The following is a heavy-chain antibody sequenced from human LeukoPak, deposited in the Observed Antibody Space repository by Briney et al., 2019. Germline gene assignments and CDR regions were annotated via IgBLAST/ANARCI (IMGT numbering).Heavy chain of an antibody. Sequence: GSPRLSCAASGFTFSSNWMHWVRQAPGKGLVWVSRINEDGSTTNYADSVKGRSTIFRDNAKNTLYLQMNSLRAEDTAVYYCVRDLGGRSGHWGQGTLVTVSS. J-gene: IGHJ4*02. D-gene: IGHD1-26*01. CDR2: INEDGSTT. CDR3: VRDLGGRSGH. V-gene: IGHV3-74*01. CDR1: GFTFSSNW.